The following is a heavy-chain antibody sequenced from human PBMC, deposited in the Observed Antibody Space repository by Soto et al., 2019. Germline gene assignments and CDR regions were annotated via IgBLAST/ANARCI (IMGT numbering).Heavy chain of an antibody. Sequence: SETLSLTCTVSGGSISSYYWSWIRQPPGKGLEWIGYIYYSGSTNYNPALKSRVTISVDTSKNQFSLKLSSVTAADTAVYYCARRRDIVVVPAAMTGRGGWFDPWGQGTLVTVSS. CDR2: IYYSGST. V-gene: IGHV4-59*12. CDR1: GGSISSYY. D-gene: IGHD2-2*01. J-gene: IGHJ5*02. CDR3: ARRRDIVVVPAAMTGRGGWFDP.